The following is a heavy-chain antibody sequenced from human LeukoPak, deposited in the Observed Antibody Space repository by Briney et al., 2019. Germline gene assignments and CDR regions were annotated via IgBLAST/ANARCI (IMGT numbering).Heavy chain of an antibody. CDR2: ISGSGGST. Sequence: GGSLRLSCAASGFTFSSYPMSWVRRAPGKGLEWVSAISGSGGSTYYADSVKGRFTISGDNSKNTLYLQMNSLRAEDTAVYYCAKDRLYSDTNWFDPWGQGTLVTVSS. J-gene: IGHJ5*02. CDR1: GFTFSSYP. CDR3: AKDRLYSDTNWFDP. V-gene: IGHV3-23*01. D-gene: IGHD2-8*01.